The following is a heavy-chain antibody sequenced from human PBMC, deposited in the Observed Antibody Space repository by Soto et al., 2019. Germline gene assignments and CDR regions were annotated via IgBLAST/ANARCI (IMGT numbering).Heavy chain of an antibody. Sequence: SETLSLTCTVSGGSISSSSYYWGWIRQPPGKGLEWIGSIYYSGSTHYNPSLKSRVTISVDTSKNQFSLKLSSVTAADTAVYYCATLFRGGYDYGDYELFDPWGQGTLVTVSS. D-gene: IGHD4-17*01. CDR3: ATLFRGGYDYGDYELFDP. CDR2: IYYSGST. CDR1: GGSISSSSYY. V-gene: IGHV4-39*01. J-gene: IGHJ5*02.